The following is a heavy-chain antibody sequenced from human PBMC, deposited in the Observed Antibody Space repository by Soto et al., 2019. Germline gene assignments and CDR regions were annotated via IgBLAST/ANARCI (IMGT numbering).Heavy chain of an antibody. Sequence: EVQLVESGGGLVQPGGSLRLSCAASGFTFSSYWMHWVRQAPGKGLVWVSRINSDGSSTSYADSVKGRFTISRDNAKNTLYLQMNSLGAEDTAVYYCARDRVPMIVVNCMDVWGQGTTVTVSS. J-gene: IGHJ6*02. CDR1: GFTFSSYW. CDR2: INSDGSST. D-gene: IGHD3-22*01. CDR3: ARDRVPMIVVNCMDV. V-gene: IGHV3-74*01.